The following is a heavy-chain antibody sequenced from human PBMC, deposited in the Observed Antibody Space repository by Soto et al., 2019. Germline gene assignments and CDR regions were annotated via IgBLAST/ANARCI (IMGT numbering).Heavy chain of an antibody. J-gene: IGHJ6*04. V-gene: IGHV3-21*01. D-gene: IGHD3-3*01. CDR3: VSGFLLRLDWFPDV. CDR1: GFTFSSYS. Sequence: EVQLVESGGGLVKPGGSLRLSCAASGFTFSSYSMNWVRQAPGKGLEWVSSISSSSSYIYYADSVKGRFTISRDNAKNSLYLQMNSLRAEDTAVYYCVSGFLLRLDWFPDVWGKGTTVTVSS. CDR2: ISSSSSYI.